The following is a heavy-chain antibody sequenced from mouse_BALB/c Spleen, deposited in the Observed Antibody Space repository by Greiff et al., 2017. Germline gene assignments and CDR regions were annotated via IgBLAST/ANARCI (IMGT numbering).Heavy chain of an antibody. D-gene: IGHD2-4*01. Sequence: VQLQQSGPELVRPGVSVKISCQGSGYTFTDYAMHWVKQSHAKSLEWIGVISTYYGNTNYNQKFKGKATMTVDKSSSTAYMELARLTSEDSAIYYCARPGITTGNYFDYWGQGTTLTVSS. V-gene: IGHV1-67*01. CDR1: GYTFTDYA. J-gene: IGHJ2*01. CDR2: ISTYYGNT. CDR3: ARPGITTGNYFDY.